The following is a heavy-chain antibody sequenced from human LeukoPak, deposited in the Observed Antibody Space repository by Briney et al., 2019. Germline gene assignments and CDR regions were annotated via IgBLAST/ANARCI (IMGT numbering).Heavy chain of an antibody. D-gene: IGHD3-10*01. CDR1: GGSISSYY. CDR3: ASEPRESYYYGSGSYSS. CDR2: IYYSGST. V-gene: IGHV4-59*01. J-gene: IGHJ5*02. Sequence: SETLSLTCTVSGGSISSYYWSWIRQPPGKGLEWIGYIYYSGSTNYNPSLKSRVTISVDTSKNQFSLKLSSVTAADTAVYYCASEPRESYYYGSGSYSSWGQGTLVTVSS.